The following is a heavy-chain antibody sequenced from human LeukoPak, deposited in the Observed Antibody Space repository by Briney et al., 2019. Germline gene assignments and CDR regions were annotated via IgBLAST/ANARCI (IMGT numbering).Heavy chain of an antibody. J-gene: IGHJ4*02. CDR3: ARGGRAYGD. V-gene: IGHV3-7*04. CDR1: GFTFSNYW. D-gene: IGHD3-16*01. Sequence: GGSLRLSCAASGFTFSNYWMSWVRQAPGKGLEWVANIKQDGSEKYYVDSVKGRFTISRDNAKNSLYLQMNSLRADDTAVYYCARGGRAYGDRGQGTLATVSS. CDR2: IKQDGSEK.